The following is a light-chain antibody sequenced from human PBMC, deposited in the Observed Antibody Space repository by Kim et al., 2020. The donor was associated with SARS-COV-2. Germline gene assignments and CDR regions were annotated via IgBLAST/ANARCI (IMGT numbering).Light chain of an antibody. CDR2: VNN. CDR1: SSNIGAGYD. J-gene: IGLJ2*01. Sequence: QRVTISGTGSSSNIGAGYDVHWYQQLPGTAPKLLIYVNNNRPSGVPDRFSGSKSGTSASLAITGLQADDEADYYCQSYDSSLSGSVFGGGTKLTVL. CDR3: QSYDSSLSGSV. V-gene: IGLV1-40*01.